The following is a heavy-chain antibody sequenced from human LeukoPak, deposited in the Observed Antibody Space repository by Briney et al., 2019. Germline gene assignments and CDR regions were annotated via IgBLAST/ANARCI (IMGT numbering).Heavy chain of an antibody. CDR1: GFTFSSYA. Sequence: GGSLRLSCAASGFTFSSYAMSWVRQAPGKGLEWVSAISGSGGSTYYADSVKGRFTISRGNSKNTLYLQMNSLRAEDTAVYYCAKYGVPAAMQYGMDVWGQGTTVTVSS. V-gene: IGHV3-23*01. J-gene: IGHJ6*02. D-gene: IGHD2-2*01. CDR3: AKYGVPAAMQYGMDV. CDR2: ISGSGGST.